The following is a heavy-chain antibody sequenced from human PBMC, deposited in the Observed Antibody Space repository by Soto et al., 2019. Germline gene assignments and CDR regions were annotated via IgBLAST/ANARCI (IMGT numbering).Heavy chain of an antibody. CDR1: GGSINNHY. CDR3: ARANWFFDY. J-gene: IGHJ4*02. CDR2: IYYSGST. D-gene: IGHD7-27*01. V-gene: IGHV4-59*11. Sequence: QVQLQESGPGLVKPSETLSLTCTVSGGSINNHYWSWIRQPPGQGLEWIGYIYYSGSTNYNPSLKSRVTMSADTSKNQCSLKLSSPTAADTAIYYCARANWFFDYWGQGTLVTVSS.